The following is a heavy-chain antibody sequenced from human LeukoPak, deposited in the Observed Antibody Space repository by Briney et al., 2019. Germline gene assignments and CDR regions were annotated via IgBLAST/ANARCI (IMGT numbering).Heavy chain of an antibody. D-gene: IGHD3-10*01. V-gene: IGHV1-24*01. CDR3: ATPGPMVRGVIGYFDY. Sequence: ASVKVSCTVSGYTLTELSMHWVRQAPGKGLEWMGGFDPEDGETIYAQKFQGRVTMTEDTSTDTAYMELSSLRSEDTAVYYCATPGPMVRGVIGYFDYWGQGTLVTVSS. CDR2: FDPEDGET. J-gene: IGHJ4*02. CDR1: GYTLTELS.